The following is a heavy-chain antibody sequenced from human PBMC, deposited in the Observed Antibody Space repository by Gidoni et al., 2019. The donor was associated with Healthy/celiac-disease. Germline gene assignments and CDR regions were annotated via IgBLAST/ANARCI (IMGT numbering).Heavy chain of an antibody. CDR1: GFTFNNAW. D-gene: IGHD5-12*01. J-gene: IGHJ3*02. CDR3: TTLLGCGLRLGGAFDI. Sequence: EVQLVESGGGLVKPGGSLRLSCAASGFTFNNAWMSWVRRAPGKGLEWVGRIKRKTDGGTTDYAAPVKGRFTISRDDSKNTLYLQMNSLETDDTAVYYCTTLLGCGLRLGGAFDIWGQGTMVTVSS. V-gene: IGHV3-15*01. CDR2: IKRKTDGGTT.